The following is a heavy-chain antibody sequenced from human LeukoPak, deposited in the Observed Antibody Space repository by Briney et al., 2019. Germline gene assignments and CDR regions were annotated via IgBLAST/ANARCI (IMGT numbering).Heavy chain of an antibody. J-gene: IGHJ6*03. CDR1: GFTVSFNY. CDR2: IYSGGST. CDR3: ARAQWRTYSYYYMDV. V-gene: IGHV3-53*01. D-gene: IGHD6-19*01. Sequence: GGSLRLSCAASGFTVSFNYMSWVRHAPGKGLEWISAIYSGGSTYYADSVKGRFTISRDDSKNTLYLQMNSLRAEDTAIYYCARAQWRTYSYYYMDVWGKGTTVTVSS.